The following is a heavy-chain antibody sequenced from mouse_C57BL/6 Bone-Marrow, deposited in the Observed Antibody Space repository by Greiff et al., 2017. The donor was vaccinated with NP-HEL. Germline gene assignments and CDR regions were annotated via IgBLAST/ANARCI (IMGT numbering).Heavy chain of an antibody. CDR2: IYPGNSDT. J-gene: IGHJ3*01. D-gene: IGHD1-1*01. CDR3: TRELITTVVATRAWFAY. V-gene: IGHV1-5*01. CDR1: GYTFTSYW. Sequence: VQLQQSGTVLARPGASVKMSCKPSGYTFTSYWMHWVKQRPGQGLEWIGAIYPGNSDTSYNQKFKGKAKLTAVTSASTAYMELSSLTNEDSAVYYCTRELITTVVATRAWFAYWGQGTLVTVSA.